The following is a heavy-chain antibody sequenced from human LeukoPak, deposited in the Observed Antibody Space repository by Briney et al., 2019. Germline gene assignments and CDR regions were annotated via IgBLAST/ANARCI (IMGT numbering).Heavy chain of an antibody. CDR3: TSREGGELGDLVRIDY. J-gene: IGHJ4*02. Sequence: PGGSLRLSCAASGFTFSNAWMSWVRQAPGKGLEWVGFIRSKAYGRTTEYAASVKGRFTISRDDSKSIAYLQMNSLKTEDTAVYYCTSREGGELGDLVRIDYWGQGTLVTVSS. D-gene: IGHD1-26*01. V-gene: IGHV3-49*04. CDR1: GFTFSNAW. CDR2: IRSKAYGRTT.